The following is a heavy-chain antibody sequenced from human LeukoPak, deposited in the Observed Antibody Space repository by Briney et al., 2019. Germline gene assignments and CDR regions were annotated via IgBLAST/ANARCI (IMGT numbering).Heavy chain of an antibody. CDR3: ARILPLRVPAAMGD. D-gene: IGHD2-2*01. Sequence: GGSLRLSCAASGFTFSSYRMTWVRQAPGKGLEWVANIKHDGSDKYFMDSVKGRFTISRDNAKNSLHLQMNSLRAEDTAVYYCARILPLRVPAAMGDWGQGTLVTVSS. CDR1: GFTFSSYR. V-gene: IGHV3-7*01. J-gene: IGHJ4*02. CDR2: IKHDGSDK.